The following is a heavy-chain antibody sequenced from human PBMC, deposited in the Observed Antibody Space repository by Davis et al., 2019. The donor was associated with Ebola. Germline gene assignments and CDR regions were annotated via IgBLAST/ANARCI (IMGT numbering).Heavy chain of an antibody. J-gene: IGHJ5*02. D-gene: IGHD3-10*01. CDR3: ARDRMRGYGSGSYH. CDR2: ISTYNGNT. V-gene: IGHV1-18*01. Sequence: AASVKVSCKASGYTFTSYGISWVRQAPGQGLEWMGWISTYNGNTNYAQKVQGRVTMTTDTSTSTAYMELRSLRSDDTAVYYCARDRMRGYGSGSYHWGQGTLVTVSS. CDR1: GYTFTSYG.